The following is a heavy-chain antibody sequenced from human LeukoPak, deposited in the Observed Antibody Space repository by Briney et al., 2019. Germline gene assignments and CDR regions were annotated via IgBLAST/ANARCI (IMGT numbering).Heavy chain of an antibody. CDR1: GGTFSNDS. D-gene: IGHD1-26*01. CDR2: IIPILGIA. Sequence: GASVKVSCKVSGGTFSNDSISWVRQAPGQGLEWMGRIIPILGIANYAQKFQGRVTITADKSTSTAYMELSSLRSEDTAVYYCAREVLNRYSGSYYDYWGQGTLVTVSS. V-gene: IGHV1-69*04. J-gene: IGHJ4*02. CDR3: AREVLNRYSGSYYDY.